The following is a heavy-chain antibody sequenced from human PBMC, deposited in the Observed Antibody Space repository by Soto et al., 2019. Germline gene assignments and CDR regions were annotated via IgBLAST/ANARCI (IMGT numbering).Heavy chain of an antibody. D-gene: IGHD6-19*01. CDR3: AKEGEYSSGWDNFDC. J-gene: IGHJ4*02. V-gene: IGHV3-23*01. Sequence: EVQLLESGGGLVQPGGSLRLSCAASGFTFSSYAMSWVRQAPGKGLEWVSAISGSGGSTYYADSVKGRFTISRDNSKNTVDLQMNSPRAEDTAVYYCAKEGEYSSGWDNFDCWGQGTLVTVSS. CDR1: GFTFSSYA. CDR2: ISGSGGST.